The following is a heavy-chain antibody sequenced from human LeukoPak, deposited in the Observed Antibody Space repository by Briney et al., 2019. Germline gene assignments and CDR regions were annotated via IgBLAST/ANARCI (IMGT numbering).Heavy chain of an antibody. Sequence: ASVKVSCKASGYTFTSYGISWVRQAPGQGLEWMGWISAYNGNTNYAQKLQGRVTMTTDTSTSTAYMELRSLRSDDTAVYYCARVHLIRAIGYFDYWGQGTLVTVSS. CDR1: GYTFTSYG. D-gene: IGHD3-16*01. V-gene: IGHV1-18*01. CDR2: ISAYNGNT. J-gene: IGHJ4*02. CDR3: ARVHLIRAIGYFDY.